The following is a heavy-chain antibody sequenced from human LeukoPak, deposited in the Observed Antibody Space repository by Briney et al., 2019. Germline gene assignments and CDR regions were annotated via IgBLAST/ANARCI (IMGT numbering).Heavy chain of an antibody. CDR1: GGSISSSSYY. J-gene: IGHJ4*02. CDR3: ARGTIYYDILTGYFGLGYFDY. V-gene: IGHV4-61*05. Sequence: PSETLSLTCTVSGGSISSSSYYWSWIRQPPGKGLEWIGYIYYSGSTNYNPSLKSRVTISVDTSKNQFSLKLSSVTAADTAVYYCARGTIYYDILTGYFGLGYFDYWGQGTLVTVSS. CDR2: IYYSGST. D-gene: IGHD3-9*01.